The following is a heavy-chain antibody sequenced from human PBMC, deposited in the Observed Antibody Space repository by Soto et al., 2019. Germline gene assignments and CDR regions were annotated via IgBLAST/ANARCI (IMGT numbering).Heavy chain of an antibody. CDR1: GFTFDDYT. Sequence: EVQLVESGGVVVQPGGSLRLSCAASGFTFDDYTMHWVRQAPGKGLEWVSLISWDGGSTYYADSVKGRFTISRDNSKNSLYLQMNSLRTEDTALYYCAKEGCSGWYYFDYWGQGSLVTVSS. CDR2: ISWDGGST. D-gene: IGHD6-19*01. J-gene: IGHJ4*02. CDR3: AKEGCSGWYYFDY. V-gene: IGHV3-43*01.